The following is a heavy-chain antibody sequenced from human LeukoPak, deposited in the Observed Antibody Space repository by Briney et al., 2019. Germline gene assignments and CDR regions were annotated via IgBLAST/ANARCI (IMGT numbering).Heavy chain of an antibody. J-gene: IGHJ1*01. CDR2: ISYGGST. CDR3: ARDVGGYYYGTLEY. CDR1: GGSISSGDHY. D-gene: IGHD3-22*01. V-gene: IGHV4-31*03. Sequence: ASETLSLTCSVSGGSISSGDHYWSWIRQLPGKGLEWIGYISYGGSTFYNPSLKSRAAISADTSQTQFSLKLTSVTAADTAVYYCARDVGGYYYGTLEYWGQGIMVTVSS.